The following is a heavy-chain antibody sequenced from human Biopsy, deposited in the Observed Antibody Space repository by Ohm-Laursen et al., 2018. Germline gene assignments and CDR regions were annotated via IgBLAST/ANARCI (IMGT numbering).Heavy chain of an antibody. CDR2: INSDGSYT. D-gene: IGHD3-10*01. CDR3: TRAEAGSGSLLYFDY. CDR1: GFTFSSYW. V-gene: IGHV3-74*03. J-gene: IGHJ4*02. Sequence: SLRLSCAASGFTFSSYWMHWVRQAPGKGLVWVARINSDGSYTTNVDSVKGRFTISRDNAKNTLFLQMNSLSTEDTAVYYCTRAEAGSGSLLYFDYWGQGTLVTVSS.